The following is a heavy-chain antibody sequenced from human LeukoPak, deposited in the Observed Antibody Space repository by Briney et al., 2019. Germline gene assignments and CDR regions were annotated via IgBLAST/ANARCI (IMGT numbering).Heavy chain of an antibody. J-gene: IGHJ1*01. CDR2: IWYDGSKK. CDR1: GFTFSTYG. V-gene: IGHV3-33*01. Sequence: GRSLRLSCAASGFTFSTYGMHWVRQAPGKGLEWVSPIWYDGSKKYYADSVKGRFTISRDNSKNTLYLQMNSLRAEDTAVYYCARDLNIVVGPVHHWGQGTLVTVSS. CDR3: ARDLNIVVGPVHH. D-gene: IGHD2-2*01.